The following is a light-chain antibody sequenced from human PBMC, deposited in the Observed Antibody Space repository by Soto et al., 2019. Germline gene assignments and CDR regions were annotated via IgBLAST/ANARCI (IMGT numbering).Light chain of an antibody. CDR3: QQYEPSPPSYT. J-gene: IGKJ2*01. V-gene: IGKV3-20*01. Sequence: EIVLTQSPGTLSLSPGERATLSCRASRSLTSSYLAWYQQKPGQAPRLLIYGASSRATGIPDRFSGSGSGTDFTLTISRLEPEDFAVYYCQQYEPSPPSYTFGQGTKLEIK. CDR1: RSLTSSY. CDR2: GAS.